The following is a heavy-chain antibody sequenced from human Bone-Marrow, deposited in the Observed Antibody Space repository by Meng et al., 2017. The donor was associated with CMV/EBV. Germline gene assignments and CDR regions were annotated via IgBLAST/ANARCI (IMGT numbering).Heavy chain of an antibody. V-gene: IGHV1-69*05. Sequence: SVKVSCKASGYTFTSYYMHWVRQAPGQGLEWMGGIIPTFGMANYAQKFQGRVTSTTDESTGTAYMELSSLRSEDTAVYFCARDRTGDCSSTSCFNYYYYYGMDVWGQGTTVTVSS. D-gene: IGHD2-2*01. J-gene: IGHJ6*02. CDR3: ARDRTGDCSSTSCFNYYYYYGMDV. CDR2: IIPTFGMA. CDR1: GYTFTSYY.